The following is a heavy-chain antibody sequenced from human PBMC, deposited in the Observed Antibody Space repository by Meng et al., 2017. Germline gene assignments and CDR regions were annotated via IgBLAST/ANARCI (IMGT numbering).Heavy chain of an antibody. D-gene: IGHD3-3*02. J-gene: IGHJ4*02. CDR3: ARNYLKRFWSGQGEGYFDY. Sequence: SVKVSCKASGGTFSSYAISWVRQAPGQGLEWMGGIIPIFGTANYAQKFQGRVTITADESTSTAYMELSSLRSEDTAVYYCARNYLKRFWSGQGEGYFDYWGQGTLVTVSS. CDR1: GGTFSSYA. CDR2: IIPIFGTA. V-gene: IGHV1-69*13.